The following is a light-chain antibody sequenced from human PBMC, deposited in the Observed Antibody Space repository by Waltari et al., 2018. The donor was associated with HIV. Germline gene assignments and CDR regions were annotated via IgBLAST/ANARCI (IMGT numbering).Light chain of an antibody. CDR1: SSDVGSYTV. CDR2: EVT. Sequence: QSALTHPASVSGSPGQSITIPCTGTSSDVGSYTVVSWYQQHPGKAPKLMIYEVTKRPSGVSNRFSGSKSGNTASLTISGLQAEDEADYYCCSYAGRSTHVFGTGTKVTVL. CDR3: CSYAGRSTHV. J-gene: IGLJ1*01. V-gene: IGLV2-23*02.